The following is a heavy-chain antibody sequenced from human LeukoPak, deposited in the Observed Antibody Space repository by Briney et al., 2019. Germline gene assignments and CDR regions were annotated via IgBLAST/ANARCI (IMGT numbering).Heavy chain of an antibody. J-gene: IGHJ4*02. Sequence: GGSLRLSCAASGFTFSSYAMSWVRQAPGKGLEWVSGISWNSGSIGYADSVKGRFTISRDNAKNSLYLQMNSLRAEDTALYYCAKGRSSSWYPYYFDYWGQGTLVTVSS. D-gene: IGHD6-13*01. CDR1: GFTFSSYA. CDR3: AKGRSSSWYPYYFDY. V-gene: IGHV3-9*01. CDR2: ISWNSGSI.